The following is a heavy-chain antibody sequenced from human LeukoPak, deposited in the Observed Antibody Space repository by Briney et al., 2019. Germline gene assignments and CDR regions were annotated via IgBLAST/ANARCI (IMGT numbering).Heavy chain of an antibody. J-gene: IGHJ4*02. CDR1: GGSISSYY. CDR3: ASRTNTGTINY. D-gene: IGHD4-17*01. Sequence: SETLSLTCTVSGGSISSYYWSWIRQPPGKGLEWIGRIYTSGSTNYNPSLKSRVTMSVDTSKNQFSLKLSSVTAADTAVYYCASRTNTGTINYWGQGTLVTVSS. V-gene: IGHV4-4*07. CDR2: IYTSGST.